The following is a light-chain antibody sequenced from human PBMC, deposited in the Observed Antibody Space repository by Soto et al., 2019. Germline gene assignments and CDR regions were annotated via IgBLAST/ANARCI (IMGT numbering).Light chain of an antibody. Sequence: DIVMTQSPDSLRVSLGERATITCTSSLNIYFSSNNRNYLAWYQQKSGQPPKFLIYWASTREPGVPDRFSGSGSGTYFTLTIDNVQPDDVAVYYCQQYYTTPLTFGGGTRVDIK. V-gene: IGKV4-1*01. CDR1: LNIYFSSNNRNY. CDR2: WAS. CDR3: QQYYTTPLT. J-gene: IGKJ4*01.